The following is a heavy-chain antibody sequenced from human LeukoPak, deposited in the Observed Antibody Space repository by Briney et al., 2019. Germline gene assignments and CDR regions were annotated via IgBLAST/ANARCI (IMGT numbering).Heavy chain of an antibody. CDR2: MNTNSGNT. V-gene: IGHV1-8*01. J-gene: IGHJ6*03. CDR1: GYTFTSYD. CDR3: ARGTYYYMDV. Sequence: ASVKVSCKASGYTFTSYDINWVRQANGRGHEWMGWMNTNSGNTGYAQKFQGRVTMTRNTSISTAYMELSSLRSEDTAVYYCARGTYYYMDVWGKGTTVTVSS.